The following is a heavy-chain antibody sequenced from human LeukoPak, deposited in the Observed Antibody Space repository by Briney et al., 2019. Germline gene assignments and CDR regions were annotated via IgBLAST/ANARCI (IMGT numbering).Heavy chain of an antibody. D-gene: IGHD3-10*01. V-gene: IGHV1-2*02. Sequence: ASVKVSCKASGYTFTGYYMHWVRQAPGQGLEWMGWINPNSGGTNYAQKFQGRVTMTTDTSTSTAYMELRSLRSDDTAVYYCARVHQSSGSYGDYWGQGTLVTVSS. CDR1: GYTFTGYY. J-gene: IGHJ4*02. CDR2: INPNSGGT. CDR3: ARVHQSSGSYGDY.